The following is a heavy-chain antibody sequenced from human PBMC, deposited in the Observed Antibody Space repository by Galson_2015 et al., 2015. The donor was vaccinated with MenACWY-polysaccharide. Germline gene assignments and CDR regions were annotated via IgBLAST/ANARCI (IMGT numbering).Heavy chain of an antibody. D-gene: IGHD2-15*01. V-gene: IGHV3-7*01. CDR2: IKQDGSEK. J-gene: IGHJ1*01. CDR1: GLPFSTYW. CDR3: ATAPALHVGQH. Sequence: SLRLSCAASGLPFSTYWMTWVRQAPGKGLEWVANIKQDGSEKYFVDSVKGRFTISGDNAENSLYLQMNNLRAEDTAVYYCATAPALHVGQHWGQGTLVIVFS.